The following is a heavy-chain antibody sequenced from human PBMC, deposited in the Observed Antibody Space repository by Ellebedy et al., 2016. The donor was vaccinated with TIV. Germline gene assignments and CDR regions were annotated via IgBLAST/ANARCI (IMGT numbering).Heavy chain of an antibody. J-gene: IGHJ3*02. CDR2: IRSKAYGGTT. D-gene: IGHD2-21*01. CDR3: ARDRVAVAVPAMGAFDI. CDR1: GFIFGDYG. Sequence: GESLKISCRASGFIFGDYGMSWFRQAPGKGLEWVGFIRSKAYGGTTDYAASVKGRFSISRDDSKSIAYLQMNSLRDEDTAMYYCARDRVAVAVPAMGAFDIWGRGTMVTVSS. V-gene: IGHV3-49*03.